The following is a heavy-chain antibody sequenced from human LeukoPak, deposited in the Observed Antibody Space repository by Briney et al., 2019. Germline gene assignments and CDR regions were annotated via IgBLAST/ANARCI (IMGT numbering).Heavy chain of an antibody. CDR3: AREAPHDYGDTGVLNWFDP. D-gene: IGHD4-17*01. CDR1: GYTFTGYY. J-gene: IGHJ5*02. Sequence: ASVKVSCKASGYTFTGYYMHWVRQAPGQGLEWMGWINPSSGGTNYAQKFQGWVTMTRNTSISTAYMELSSLRSEDTAVYYCAREAPHDYGDTGVLNWFDPWGQGTLVTVSS. V-gene: IGHV1-2*04. CDR2: INPSSGGT.